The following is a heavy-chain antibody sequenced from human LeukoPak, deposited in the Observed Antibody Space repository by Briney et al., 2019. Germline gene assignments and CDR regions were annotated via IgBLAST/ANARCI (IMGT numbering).Heavy chain of an antibody. Sequence: PSETLSLTCAVYAGSFSGYYWSWIRQPPGKRLEWIGEVTHTGATNYNPSLKSRVTISVDTSKNQFSLKLTSVTAADTAVYYCARYDIVTTNWFDPWGQGTLVTVSS. V-gene: IGHV4-34*01. CDR2: VTHTGAT. CDR3: ARYDIVTTNWFDP. D-gene: IGHD5-12*01. CDR1: AGSFSGYY. J-gene: IGHJ5*02.